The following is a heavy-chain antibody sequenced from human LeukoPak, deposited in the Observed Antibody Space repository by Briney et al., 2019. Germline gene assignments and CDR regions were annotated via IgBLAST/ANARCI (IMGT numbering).Heavy chain of an antibody. CDR1: GGSFSGYY. V-gene: IGHV4-34*01. CDR3: ASRPGIAAAADY. J-gene: IGHJ4*02. CDR2: INHSGST. D-gene: IGHD6-13*01. Sequence: SETLSLTCAVSGGSFSGYYWSWIRQPPGKGLEWIGEINHSGSTNYNPTHMHRVTISVDTYKDQRALKRSSVTATDTAVYYCASRPGIAAAADYWAQGTRVTVSS.